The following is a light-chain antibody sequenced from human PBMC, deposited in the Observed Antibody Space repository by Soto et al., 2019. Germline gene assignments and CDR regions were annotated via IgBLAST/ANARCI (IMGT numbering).Light chain of an antibody. J-gene: IGKJ1*01. V-gene: IGKV3-15*01. CDR1: QSVGRY. CDR2: GAS. Sequence: EIVLTQSPATLSLSPGEGATLSCRASQSVGRYLAWYQQKPGQAPRLLIYGASNRATGIPARFSGSGSGTEFTLTISSLQSEDFAVYYCQQYNNWPGTFGQGTKV. CDR3: QQYNNWPGT.